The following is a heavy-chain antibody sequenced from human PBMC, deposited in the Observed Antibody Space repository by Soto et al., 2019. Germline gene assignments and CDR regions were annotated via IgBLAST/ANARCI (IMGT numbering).Heavy chain of an antibody. D-gene: IGHD3-10*01. Sequence: GASVKVSCKASGYTFTSYGISWVRQAPGQGLEWMGWISAYNGNTNYAQKLQGRVTMTTDTSTSTAYMELRSLRSDDTAVYYFARVVWFGELLSPFDPWGQGTLVTVSS. CDR1: GYTFTSYG. J-gene: IGHJ5*02. CDR2: ISAYNGNT. CDR3: ARVVWFGELLSPFDP. V-gene: IGHV1-18*01.